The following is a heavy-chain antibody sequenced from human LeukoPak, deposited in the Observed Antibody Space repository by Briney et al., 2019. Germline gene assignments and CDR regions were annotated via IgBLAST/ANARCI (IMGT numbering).Heavy chain of an antibody. J-gene: IGHJ4*02. CDR2: ISSSSSYI. CDR1: GFTFSSYS. D-gene: IGHD2-8*01. CDR3: ARDLLSGDLMDYDTTYYFDY. V-gene: IGHV3-21*01. Sequence: PGGSLRLSCAASGFTFSSYSMNWVRQAPGKGLEWVSSISSSSSYIYYADSVKGRFTISRDNAKNSLYLQMNSLRAEDTAVYYCARDLLSGDLMDYDTTYYFDYWGQGTLVTVSS.